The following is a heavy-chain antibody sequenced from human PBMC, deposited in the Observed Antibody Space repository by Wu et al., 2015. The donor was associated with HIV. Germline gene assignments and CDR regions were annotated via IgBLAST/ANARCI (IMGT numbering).Heavy chain of an antibody. CDR3: AGGGGRTSMDPFDF. V-gene: IGHV1-69*13. CDR1: GATFTSYA. J-gene: IGHJ4*02. D-gene: IGHD5-18*01. CDR2: LIPMYATP. Sequence: QVQLLQSGAEVKNPGSSVRVSCKASGATFTSYALSWVRQAPGQGLEWMGRLIPMYATPSYAQRFQGRVTITADESTSTAYMDVGSLRSDDTAVYYCAGGGGRTSMDPFDFWGLGNTGHRLL.